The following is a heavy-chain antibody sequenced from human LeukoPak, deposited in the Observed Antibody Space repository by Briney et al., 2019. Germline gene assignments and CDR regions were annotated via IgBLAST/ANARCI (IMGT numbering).Heavy chain of an antibody. CDR3: ARDWRPIMITFGGVIVSWFDP. CDR1: GYTFNVYY. V-gene: IGHV1-18*04. CDR2: ISAYNGNT. Sequence: ASVKVSCKASGYTFNVYYIHWVRQAPGQGLEWMGWISAYNGNTNYAQKLQGRVTMTTDTSTSTAYTELRSLRSDDTAVYYCARDWRPIMITFGGVIVSWFDPWGQGTLVTVSS. J-gene: IGHJ5*02. D-gene: IGHD3-16*02.